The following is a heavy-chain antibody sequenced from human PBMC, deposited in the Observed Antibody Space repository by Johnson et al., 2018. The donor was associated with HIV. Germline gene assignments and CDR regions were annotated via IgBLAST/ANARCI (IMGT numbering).Heavy chain of an antibody. Sequence: EVQLVESGGGLVQPGRSLRLSCAASGFTFDDYAMHWVRQAPGKGLEWVSGISWNSGSIGYADSVKGRFTISRDNAKNSLYLQMNSLRAEDTAVYYCARDGGIGSTREDAFDIWGQGTMVIVSS. D-gene: IGHD2-2*01. CDR3: ARDGGIGSTREDAFDI. J-gene: IGHJ3*02. V-gene: IGHV3-9*01. CDR2: ISWNSGSI. CDR1: GFTFDDYA.